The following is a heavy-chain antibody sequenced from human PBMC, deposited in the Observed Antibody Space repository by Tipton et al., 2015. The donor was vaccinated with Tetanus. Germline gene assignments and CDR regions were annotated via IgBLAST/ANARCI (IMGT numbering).Heavy chain of an antibody. CDR3: ARPFGEGAHYFDY. J-gene: IGHJ4*02. CDR2: INPSGGST. Sequence: QLVQSGAEVKKPGASVKVSCKASGCTFTSYYTHWVRQAPGQGLEWMGIINPSGGSTSYAQKFQGRVTMTRDTSTSTVYMELSSLRSEDTAVYYCARPFGEGAHYFDYWGQGTLVTVSS. V-gene: IGHV1-46*01. D-gene: IGHD3-10*01. CDR1: GCTFTSYY.